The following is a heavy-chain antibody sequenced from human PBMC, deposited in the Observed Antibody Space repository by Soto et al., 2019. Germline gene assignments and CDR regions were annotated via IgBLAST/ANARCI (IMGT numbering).Heavy chain of an antibody. V-gene: IGHV3-30*18. CDR1: GFTFSSYR. CDR3: AKDGYDSSGYPAY. J-gene: IGHJ4*02. CDR2: ISYDGSNK. Sequence: GGSLRLSCAASGFTFSSYRMHWVRQAPGKGLEWVAVISYDGSNKYYADSVKGRFTISRDNSKNTLYLQMNSLRAEDTAVYYCAKDGYDSSGYPAYWGQGTLVTVSS. D-gene: IGHD3-22*01.